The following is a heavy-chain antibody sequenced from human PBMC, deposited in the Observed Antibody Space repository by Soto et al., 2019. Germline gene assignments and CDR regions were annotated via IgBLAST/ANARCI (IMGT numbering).Heavy chain of an antibody. J-gene: IGHJ4*02. D-gene: IGHD6-13*01. Sequence: QTGGSLRLSCAASGFTFSTYAMSWVRQAPGQGLEWVARISGSGGRTNYADSVKGRFTISRDISKNTLYLQMNSLRAEDTAVYYCARDDGSSWSVDYWGQGTLVTVSS. CDR1: GFTFSTYA. CDR2: ISGSGGRT. V-gene: IGHV3-23*01. CDR3: ARDDGSSWSVDY.